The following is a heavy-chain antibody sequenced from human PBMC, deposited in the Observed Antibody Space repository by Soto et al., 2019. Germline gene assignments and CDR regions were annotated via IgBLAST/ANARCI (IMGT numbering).Heavy chain of an antibody. Sequence: QVQLVESGGGVVQPGGSLRLSCKASGFTFSSYAIHWVRQAPGKGLEWVSVISPDGLYKHSAESVRGRFVISRDNSKNMVHLEMNRLRLEDTAVYFCARRLTTTVSALGYWGQGSLVNVSS. D-gene: IGHD4-17*01. CDR3: ARRLTTTVSALGY. CDR2: ISPDGLYK. V-gene: IGHV3-30*09. J-gene: IGHJ4*02. CDR1: GFTFSSYA.